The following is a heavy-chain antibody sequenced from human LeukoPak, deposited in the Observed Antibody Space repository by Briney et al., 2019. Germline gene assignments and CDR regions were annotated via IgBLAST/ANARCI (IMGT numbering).Heavy chain of an antibody. J-gene: IGHJ3*02. V-gene: IGHV3-13*01. CDR3: ARRSAAAGIDAVDI. CDR2: MGTGDDT. Sequence: PGGSLRLSCAASGFTLRNYDMHWVRQPTGKGLEWVSAMGTGDDTYYSGSVKGRFTTVRENAKNTVYLQMNSLRAGDTAMYYCARRSAAAGIDAVDIWGQGTMVIVSS. D-gene: IGHD6-13*01. CDR1: GFTLRNYD.